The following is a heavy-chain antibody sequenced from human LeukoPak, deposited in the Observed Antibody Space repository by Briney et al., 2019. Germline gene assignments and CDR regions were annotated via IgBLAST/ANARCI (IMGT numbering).Heavy chain of an antibody. J-gene: IGHJ4*02. D-gene: IGHD6-13*01. Sequence: PGGSLRLSCAGAGFSITDQHMDWVRQAPGKGLEWIGRSATTKQNRCTTQCAASARGRFTISRDDSQNSLYRQLNSLKTEDTAVYYCVRVVTTGSGWYHFDTWGLGTLVTVSS. CDR1: GFSITDQH. CDR2: SATTKQNRCTT. CDR3: VRVVTTGSGWYHFDT. V-gene: IGHV3-72*01.